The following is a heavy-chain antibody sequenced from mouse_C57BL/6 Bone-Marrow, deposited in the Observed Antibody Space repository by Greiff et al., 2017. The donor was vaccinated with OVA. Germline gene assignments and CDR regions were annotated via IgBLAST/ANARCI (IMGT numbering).Heavy chain of an antibody. V-gene: IGHV3-1*01. CDR2: ISYSGST. CDR3: AREGHYAMDY. J-gene: IGHJ4*01. Sequence: DVQLQESGPGMVKPSQSLSLTCTVTGYSITSGYDWHWIRHFPGNKLEWMGYISYSGSTNYNPSLKSRISITHDTSKNHFFLKLNSVTTEDTATYYCAREGHYAMDYWGQGTSVTVSS. CDR1: GYSITSGYD.